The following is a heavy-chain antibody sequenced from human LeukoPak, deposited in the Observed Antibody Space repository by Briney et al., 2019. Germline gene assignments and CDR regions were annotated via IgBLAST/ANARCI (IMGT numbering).Heavy chain of an antibody. V-gene: IGHV3-33*06. CDR1: GFTFSSYG. CDR3: AKQAGYSSGLDDY. CDR2: IWYDGSNK. Sequence: GGSLRLSCAASGFTFSSYGMHWVRQAPGKGLEWVAVIWYDGSNKYYADSVKGRFTISRDNSKNTLYLQMNSLRAEVTAVYYCAKQAGYSSGLDDYWGQGTLVTVSS. J-gene: IGHJ4*02. D-gene: IGHD6-19*01.